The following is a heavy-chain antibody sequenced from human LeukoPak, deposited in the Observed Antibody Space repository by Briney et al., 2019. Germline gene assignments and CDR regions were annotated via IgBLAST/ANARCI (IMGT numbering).Heavy chain of an antibody. D-gene: IGHD6-13*01. V-gene: IGHV3-23*01. CDR3: AKTSSWMGFDY. Sequence: GGSLRLSCAASGFTFSSYAMNWVRQAPGKGLEWVSAISGGGGTTYYADSVKGRFTISRDNSKNTLYLQMNSLRAEDTAVYYCAKTSSWMGFDYWGQGTLVTVSS. CDR2: ISGGGGTT. CDR1: GFTFSSYA. J-gene: IGHJ4*02.